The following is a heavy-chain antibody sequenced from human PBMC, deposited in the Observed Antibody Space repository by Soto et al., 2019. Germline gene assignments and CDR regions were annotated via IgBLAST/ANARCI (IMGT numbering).Heavy chain of an antibody. J-gene: IGHJ6*02. D-gene: IGHD1-26*01. CDR2: IIPIFATV. Sequence: QVQLLQSGSEVRKPGSSVKVSCKASGGTHNNYAFTWVRQARGQGLEWVGGIIPIFATVVYAQRFEGRVNISADKSTSTAYMELTNLSFDDTAVYYCPIWWEAVRYQYYVLDVWGQGTAITVSS. CDR3: PIWWEAVRYQYYVLDV. CDR1: GGTHNNYA. V-gene: IGHV1-69*06.